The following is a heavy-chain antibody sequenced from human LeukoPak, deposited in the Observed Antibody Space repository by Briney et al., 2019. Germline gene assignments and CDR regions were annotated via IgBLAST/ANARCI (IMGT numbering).Heavy chain of an antibody. J-gene: IGHJ5*02. CDR3: AKDRSLYSSSWYEGGWFDP. CDR2: MYQDGSEK. D-gene: IGHD6-13*01. CDR1: GFIFSSYW. V-gene: IGHV3-7*03. Sequence: GGSLRLSCAASGFIFSSYWVTWVRQAPGKGLEWVANMYQDGSEKYYVDSVKGRFTISRDNAKNSLYLQMNSLRAEDTAVYYCAKDRSLYSSSWYEGGWFDPWGQGTLVTVSS.